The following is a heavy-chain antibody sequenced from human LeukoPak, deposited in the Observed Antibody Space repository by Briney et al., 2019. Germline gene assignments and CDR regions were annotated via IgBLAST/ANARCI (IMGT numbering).Heavy chain of an antibody. CDR1: GASIRSYY. CDR3: ARDPYAPKSPSSYVLEV. Sequence: PSETLSLTCTVSGASIRSYYWTWIRQPATKGLEWIGRIYTNGSTKYNPSLKSRITMSVDTSKNQFSLRLSSVTAADTAMYYCARDPYAPKSPSSYVLEVWAKGPRSPSR. D-gene: IGHD2-2*01. CDR2: IYTNGST. J-gene: IGHJ6*02. V-gene: IGHV4-4*07.